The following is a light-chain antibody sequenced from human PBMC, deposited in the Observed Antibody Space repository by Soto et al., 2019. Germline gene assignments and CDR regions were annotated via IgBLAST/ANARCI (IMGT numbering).Light chain of an antibody. J-gene: IGLJ3*02. CDR3: AAWDDSLRGVV. CDR1: ISNLGSNF. V-gene: IGLV1-47*01. CDR2: RND. Sequence: QSVLTQPPSASGTPGQRVTISCSGSISNLGSNFVFWYQQLPGAAPKLLISRNDQRPSGVPDLFSGSKSGTSASLAISGLRSEDEADYHCAAWDDSLRGVVFGGGTKLTVL.